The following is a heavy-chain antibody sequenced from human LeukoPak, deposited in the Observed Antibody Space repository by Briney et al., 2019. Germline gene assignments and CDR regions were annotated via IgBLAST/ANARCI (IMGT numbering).Heavy chain of an antibody. CDR2: INPNSGGT. CDR3: ARGYCSGGSCYSVENWFDP. V-gene: IGHV1-2*06. Sequence: ASVKVSCKADGYTFTGYYMFWVRQAPGRGLEWMGRINPNSGGTNYAQKFQGRVTMTRDTSISTAYMELSRLRSDDTAVYYCARGYCSGGSCYSVENWFDPWGQGTLVTVSS. CDR1: GYTFTGYY. D-gene: IGHD2-15*01. J-gene: IGHJ5*02.